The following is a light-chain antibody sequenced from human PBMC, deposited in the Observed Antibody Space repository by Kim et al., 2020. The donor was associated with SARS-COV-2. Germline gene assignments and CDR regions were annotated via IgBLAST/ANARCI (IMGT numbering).Light chain of an antibody. CDR1: SGSIASNY. CDR3: QSYDSSTWV. CDR2: EDN. J-gene: IGLJ3*02. Sequence: NFMLTQPHSVSESPGKTVTISCTGSSGSIASNYVQWYQQRPGSAPTTVIYEDNQTPSGVPDRFSGSIDSSSNSASLTISGLKTEDEADYYCQSYDSSTWVFGGGTQLTVL. V-gene: IGLV6-57*02.